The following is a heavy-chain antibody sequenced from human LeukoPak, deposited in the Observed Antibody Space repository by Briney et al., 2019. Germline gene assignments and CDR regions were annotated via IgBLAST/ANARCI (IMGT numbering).Heavy chain of an antibody. Sequence: GGSLRLSCAASGFTFSSYAMSWVRQAPGKGLEWVANIKHDGSEKQDGSEKNYVDSVKGRFTISRDNAKNSLYLQMNSLRAEDTAVYYCARSGRGVDSFYFYMDVWGKGTTVTVSS. CDR2: IKHDGSEKQDGSEK. D-gene: IGHD3-10*01. CDR3: ARSGRGVDSFYFYMDV. CDR1: GFTFSSYA. V-gene: IGHV3-7*01. J-gene: IGHJ6*03.